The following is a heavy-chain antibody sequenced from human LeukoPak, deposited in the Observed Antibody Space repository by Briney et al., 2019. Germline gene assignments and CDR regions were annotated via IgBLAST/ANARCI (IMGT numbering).Heavy chain of an antibody. CDR2: ISGSGGST. V-gene: IGHV3-23*01. D-gene: IGHD3-22*01. Sequence: GGSLRLSCAASGFTFSNFWMSWVRQAPGKGLEWVSAISGSGGSTYYADSVKGRFTISRDNSKNTLYLQMNRLRAEDTAVYYCAKDYYDSSGLDAFDIWGQGTMVTVSS. CDR3: AKDYYDSSGLDAFDI. J-gene: IGHJ3*02. CDR1: GFTFSNFW.